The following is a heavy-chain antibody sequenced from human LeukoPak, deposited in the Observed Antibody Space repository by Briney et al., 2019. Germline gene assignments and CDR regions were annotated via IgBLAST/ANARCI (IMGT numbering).Heavy chain of an antibody. Sequence: GGSLRLSCTASGFTFGDYAMSWVRQAPGKGLEWVANIKQDGSEKYYVDSVKGGFTISRDNAKNSLYLQMNSLRAEDTAVYYCAREGMAYYYGSGSGYIDYWGQGTLVTVSS. CDR2: IKQDGSEK. D-gene: IGHD3-10*01. J-gene: IGHJ4*02. CDR3: AREGMAYYYGSGSGYIDY. V-gene: IGHV3-7*01. CDR1: GFTFGDYA.